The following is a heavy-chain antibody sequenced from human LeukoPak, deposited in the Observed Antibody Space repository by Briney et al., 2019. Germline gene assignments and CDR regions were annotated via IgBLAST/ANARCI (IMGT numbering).Heavy chain of an antibody. V-gene: IGHV1-2*02. D-gene: IGHD5-18*01. CDR3: ARDRSGYSYAQNFNM. CDR2: INPNSGGT. Sequence: GPSVSLSCKASGYTFTVYYMHWVRQAPGQGLEWVGWINPNSGGTNYAQKFQGRVTRTRDTSISTAYRELSRLRSDDTAVYYCARDRSGYSYAQNFNMGGQGTTVTVSP. CDR1: GYTFTVYY. J-gene: IGHJ3*01.